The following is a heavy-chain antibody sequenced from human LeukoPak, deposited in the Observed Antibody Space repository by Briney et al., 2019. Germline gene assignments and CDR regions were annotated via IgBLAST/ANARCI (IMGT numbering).Heavy chain of an antibody. V-gene: IGHV3-21*01. CDR2: ISSSSSYI. CDR1: GFTFSTFA. CDR3: ARVGESGSYFRDYYYYYMDV. Sequence: GGSLRLSCEASGFTFSTFAMIWVRQAPGKGLEWVPSISSSSSYIYYADSVKGRFTISRDNAKNSLYLQMNSLRAEDTAVYYCARVGESGSYFRDYYYYYMDVWGKGTTVTVSS. J-gene: IGHJ6*03. D-gene: IGHD1-26*01.